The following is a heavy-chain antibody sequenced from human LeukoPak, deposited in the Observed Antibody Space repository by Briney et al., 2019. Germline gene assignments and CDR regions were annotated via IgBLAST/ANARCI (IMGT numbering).Heavy chain of an antibody. V-gene: IGHV4-59*12. Sequence: GSLRLSCAASGFTFSSYAMSWVRQAPGKGLEWIGYIYYSGSTNYNPSLKSRVTMSVDTSKNQFSLKQNSVTAADTAVYYCARSLSSGWFPFDYWGQGTLVTVSS. J-gene: IGHJ4*02. CDR1: GFTFSSYA. D-gene: IGHD6-19*01. CDR2: IYYSGST. CDR3: ARSLSSGWFPFDY.